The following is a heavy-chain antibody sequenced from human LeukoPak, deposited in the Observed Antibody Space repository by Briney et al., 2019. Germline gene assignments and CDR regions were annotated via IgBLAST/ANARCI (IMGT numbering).Heavy chain of an antibody. V-gene: IGHV3-23*01. CDR2: ISGSGGST. CDR3: AKDRGIISDY. J-gene: IGHJ4*02. D-gene: IGHD3-10*01. Sequence: PGGSLRLSCAVSGFTFSGHWMFWVRQAPGKGLEWVSAISGSGGSTYYADSVKGRFTISRDNSKNTLYLQMNSLRAEDTAVYYCAKDRGIISDYWGQGTLVTVSS. CDR1: GFTFSGHW.